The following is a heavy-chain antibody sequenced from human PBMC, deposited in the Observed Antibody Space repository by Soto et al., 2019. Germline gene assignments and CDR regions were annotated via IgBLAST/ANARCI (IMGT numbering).Heavy chain of an antibody. CDR3: ARESGLAAAGTRPTTEDYGMDV. D-gene: IGHD6-13*01. CDR2: INPNSGGT. CDR1: GYPFTGYY. V-gene: IGHV1-2*04. J-gene: IGHJ6*02. Sequence: GSSLKVSCKSSGYPFTGYYIHWVRQAPGQGLEWMGWINPNSGGTNYAQKFQGWVTMTRDTSISTAYMELSRLRSDDTAVYYCARESGLAAAGTRPTTEDYGMDVWGQGTTVTVSS.